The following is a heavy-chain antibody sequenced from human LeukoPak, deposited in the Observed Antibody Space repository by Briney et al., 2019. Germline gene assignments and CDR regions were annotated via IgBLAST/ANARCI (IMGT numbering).Heavy chain of an antibody. J-gene: IGHJ2*01. D-gene: IGHD6-19*01. CDR3: ARESPGYSSGWFNIGWYFDL. CDR2: IYYSGSA. Sequence: TLSLTCTVSGGSISSYYWSWIRQPPGKGLEWIGYIYYSGSANYNPSLKSRVTISLDTSKNQFSLKLSSVTAADTAVYYCARESPGYSSGWFNIGWYFDLCGRGTLVTVSS. V-gene: IGHV4-59*01. CDR1: GGSISSYY.